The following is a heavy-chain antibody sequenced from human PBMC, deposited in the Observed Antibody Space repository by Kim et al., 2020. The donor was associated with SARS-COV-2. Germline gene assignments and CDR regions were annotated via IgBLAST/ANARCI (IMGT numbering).Heavy chain of an antibody. CDR3: AKSPYYTSGWYLATRPHFGWYFDL. J-gene: IGHJ2*01. CDR2: INPNSGDT. CDR1: GYTFSAQY. D-gene: IGHD6-19*01. Sequence: ASVKVSCKASGYTFSAQYMYWVRQAPGHGLELMGWINPNSGDTNYAQKFQGRVTMTKDTSISTAYMELSRLRSDDTAVYYCAKSPYYTSGWYLATRPHFGWYFDLWGRGTLVTVSS. V-gene: IGHV1-2*02.